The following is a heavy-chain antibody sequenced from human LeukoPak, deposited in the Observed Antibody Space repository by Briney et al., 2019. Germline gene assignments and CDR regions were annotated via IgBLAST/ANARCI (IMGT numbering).Heavy chain of an antibody. CDR1: GFTFSNAW. CDR2: IKSKTDGGTT. CDR3: TTDLDIAAAGTADNWFDP. V-gene: IGHV3-15*01. J-gene: IGHJ5*02. D-gene: IGHD6-13*01. Sequence: PGGSLRLSCAASGFTFSNAWMSWVRQAPGKGLEWVGRIKSKTDGGTTDYAAPVKGRFTISRDDSKNTLYLQMNSLKTEDTAVYYCTTDLDIAAAGTADNWFDPWGQGTLVTVSS.